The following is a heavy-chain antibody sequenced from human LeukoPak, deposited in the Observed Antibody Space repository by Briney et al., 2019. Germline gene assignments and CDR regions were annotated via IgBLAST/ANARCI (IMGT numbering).Heavy chain of an antibody. CDR1: GGSISGYF. D-gene: IGHD5-12*01. Sequence: SETLSLTCTVSGGSISGYFWSWIRQPAGKGLEWIGRIYSSGSNNYNPSLKSRVTMSLDTSKNHLSLNLSSVTAADTAVYYCAREPTSGREPTSGRPRDYWGQGTLVTVSS. V-gene: IGHV4-4*07. CDR3: AREPTSGREPTSGRPRDY. J-gene: IGHJ4*02. CDR2: IYSSGSN.